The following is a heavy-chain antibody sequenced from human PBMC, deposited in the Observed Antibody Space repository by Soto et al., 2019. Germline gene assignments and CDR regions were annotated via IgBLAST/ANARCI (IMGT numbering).Heavy chain of an antibody. CDR3: ARGPEGTYRYTFPF. D-gene: IGHD3-16*02. CDR2: IYYSGTT. Sequence: SETLSLTCTVSGGSMRGYYWTWIRQPPGRGPEWIGNIYYSGTTSYNSSLKSRVTISIDTSKNQFFLQLDSLTAADTAVYFCARGPEGTYRYTFPFWGQGAPVTSPQ. CDR1: GGSMRGYY. J-gene: IGHJ4*02. V-gene: IGHV4-59*01.